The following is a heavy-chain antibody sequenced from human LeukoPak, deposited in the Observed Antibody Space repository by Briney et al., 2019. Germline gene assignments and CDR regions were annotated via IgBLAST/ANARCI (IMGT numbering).Heavy chain of an antibody. CDR3: AREIEPSSSSWYYYMDV. CDR1: GYTFTSYG. Sequence: GASVKVSCKASGYTFTSYGISWVRQAPGQGLEWMGWISAYNGNTNYAQKLQGRVTMTTDTSTSTAYMELRSLRSDDTAVYYCAREIEPSSSSWYYYMDVWGKGTTVTVSS. D-gene: IGHD6-6*01. V-gene: IGHV1-18*01. J-gene: IGHJ6*03. CDR2: ISAYNGNT.